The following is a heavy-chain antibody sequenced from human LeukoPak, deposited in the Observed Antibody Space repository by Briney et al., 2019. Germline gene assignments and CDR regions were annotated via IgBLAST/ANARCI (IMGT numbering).Heavy chain of an antibody. CDR2: ITFSGSTI. J-gene: IGHJ4*02. D-gene: IGHD3-22*01. Sequence: GGSLRLSCAASGFTFSNYAMNWVRQAPGKGLEWVSYITFSGSTIYYADSVKGRFTISRDNAKNSLYLQLNSLRAEDTAVYYCARLKDSSGLDYWGQGTLVTVSS. V-gene: IGHV3-48*03. CDR3: ARLKDSSGLDY. CDR1: GFTFSNYA.